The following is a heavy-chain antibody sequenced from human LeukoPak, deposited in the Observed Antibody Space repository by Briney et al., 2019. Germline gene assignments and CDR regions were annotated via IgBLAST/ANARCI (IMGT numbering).Heavy chain of an antibody. CDR2: ISGSGGYT. D-gene: IGHD3-22*01. J-gene: IGHJ4*02. V-gene: IGHV3-23*01. CDR1: GFTFSNYA. CDR3: AKHSAEYYYDTGGFPTD. Sequence: GGSLRLSCVASGFTFSNYAVAWVRQAPGKGLEWVSSISGSGGYTYYADSVKGRFTISRDNSKNTLYLQMNSLRAEDTAVYFCAKHSAEYYYDTGGFPTDWGQGSLVTVS.